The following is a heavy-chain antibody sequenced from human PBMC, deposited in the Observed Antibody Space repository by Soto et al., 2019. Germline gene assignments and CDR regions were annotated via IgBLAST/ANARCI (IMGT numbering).Heavy chain of an antibody. CDR1: GGTFSSYA. CDR3: ARVATMIVQGLNWFDP. Sequence: VKVSCKASGGTFSSYAISWVRQAPGQGLEWMGGIIPIFGTANYAQKFQGRVTITADESTSTAYMELSSLRSEDTAVYYCARVATMIVQGLNWFDPWGQGTLVTVSS. J-gene: IGHJ5*02. V-gene: IGHV1-69*13. D-gene: IGHD3-22*01. CDR2: IIPIFGTA.